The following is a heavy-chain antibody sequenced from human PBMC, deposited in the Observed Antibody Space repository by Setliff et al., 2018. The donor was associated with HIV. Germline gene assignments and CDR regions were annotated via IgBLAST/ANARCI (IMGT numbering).Heavy chain of an antibody. Sequence: SETLSLTCAVSGYSISSGYYWGWIRQPPGKGLEWIGSIYHSGSTYYNPSLKSRVTISVDTSKNQFSLKLSTVTAADTAVYYCARQGNLGYCSGGSCPMDYWGQGTLVTVSS. J-gene: IGHJ4*02. D-gene: IGHD2-15*01. CDR2: IYHSGST. V-gene: IGHV4-38-2*01. CDR1: GYSISSGYY. CDR3: ARQGNLGYCSGGSCPMDY.